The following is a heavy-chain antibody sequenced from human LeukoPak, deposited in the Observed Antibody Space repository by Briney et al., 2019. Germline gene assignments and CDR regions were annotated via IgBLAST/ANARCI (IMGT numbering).Heavy chain of an antibody. V-gene: IGHV4-39*01. J-gene: IGHJ4*02. CDR1: GGSISSDSYY. CDR2: IYSGGTT. Sequence: SETLSLTCAVSGGSISSDSYYWGWIRQPPGKGLEWLGSIYSGGTTYYNPSLKSRVTISVDTSKNQFSLKLTSVTAADAAAYYCARRSRNCSGGYCYLYYWGQGTLVTVSS. CDR3: ARRSRNCSGGYCYLYY. D-gene: IGHD2-15*01.